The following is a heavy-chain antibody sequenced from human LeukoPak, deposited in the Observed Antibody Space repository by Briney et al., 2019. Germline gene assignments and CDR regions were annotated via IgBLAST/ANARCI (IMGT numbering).Heavy chain of an antibody. CDR3: ARENVADGEDH. CDR1: GGSMSSFY. V-gene: IGHV4-4*07. CDR2: IYTSGNT. D-gene: IGHD3-10*01. Sequence: SETLSLTCTVSGGSMSSFYWSWIRQPAGKGLEWIGRIYTSGNTNYNPSLKSRLTMLVDTSKKQFSLRLSSVTAADTAIYYCARENVADGEDHWGQGTLVTVSS. J-gene: IGHJ4*02.